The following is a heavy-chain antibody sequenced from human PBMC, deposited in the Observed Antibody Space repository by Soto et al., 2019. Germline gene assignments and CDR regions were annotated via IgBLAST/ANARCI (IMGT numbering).Heavy chain of an antibody. J-gene: IGHJ6*02. Sequence: GASVKVSCKASEGTFSTYTISWVRQAPGQGLKWMGGIIPIFGTANYAQKFQGRVTITADESTSTAYMELSSLRSEDTAVYYCASGITMVRGATGAYYYGMDVWGQGTTVTVSS. CDR1: EGTFSTYT. CDR2: IIPIFGTA. CDR3: ASGITMVRGATGAYYYGMDV. D-gene: IGHD3-10*01. V-gene: IGHV1-69*13.